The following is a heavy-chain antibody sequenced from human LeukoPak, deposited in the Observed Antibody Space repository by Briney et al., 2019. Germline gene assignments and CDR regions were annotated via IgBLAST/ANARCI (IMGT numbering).Heavy chain of an antibody. Sequence: SETLSLTCTVSGGSISSSNYYWGWIRQPPGKGLEWIVSSYYSGSTYYNPSLKRRVTISVDTSKNQYSLKLSSVTAADTAVYSCARGRKYYDMWTGGGLSQYYFDYWGQGTLVTVSS. V-gene: IGHV4-39*07. CDR3: ARGRKYYDMWTGGGLSQYYFDY. J-gene: IGHJ4*02. D-gene: IGHD3-9*01. CDR2: SYYSGST. CDR1: GGSISSSNYY.